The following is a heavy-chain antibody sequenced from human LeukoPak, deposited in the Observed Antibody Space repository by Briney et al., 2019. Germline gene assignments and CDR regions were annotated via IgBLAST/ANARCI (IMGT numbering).Heavy chain of an antibody. CDR3: AKSPVGGLRTWIQLGYFDY. CDR2: ISGSGGST. Sequence: GGPLRLSCAASGFTFSSYAMSWVRQAPGKGLEWVSAISGSGGSTYYADSVKGRFTISRDNSKNTLYLQMNSLRAEDTAVYYCAKSPVGGLRTWIQLGYFDYWGQGTLVTVSS. D-gene: IGHD5-18*01. CDR1: GFTFSSYA. J-gene: IGHJ4*02. V-gene: IGHV3-23*01.